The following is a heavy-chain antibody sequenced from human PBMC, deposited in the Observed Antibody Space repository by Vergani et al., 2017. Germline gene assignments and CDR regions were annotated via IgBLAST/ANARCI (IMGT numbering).Heavy chain of an antibody. D-gene: IGHD3-3*01. Sequence: EVQLVESGGGLVQPGGSLRLSCAASGFTFSSYEMNWVRQAPGKGLEWVSYISSSGSTIYYADSGKGRFTISRDNAKNSLYLQMNSLRAEDTAVYYCARGTYYDFWSGYRRYYYMDVWGKGTTVTVSS. V-gene: IGHV3-48*03. CDR1: GFTFSSYE. J-gene: IGHJ6*03. CDR2: ISSSGSTI. CDR3: ARGTYYDFWSGYRRYYYMDV.